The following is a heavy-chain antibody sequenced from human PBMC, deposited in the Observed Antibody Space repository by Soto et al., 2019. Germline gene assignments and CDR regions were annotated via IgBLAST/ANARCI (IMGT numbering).Heavy chain of an antibody. D-gene: IGHD3-9*01. CDR1: GGSISSSSYY. J-gene: IGHJ6*03. Sequence: SETLSLTCTVSGGSISSSSYYWGWIRQPPGKGLEWIGSIYYSGSTYYNPSLKSRVTISVDTSKNQFSLKLSSVTAADTAVYYCARVDGGRYDILTGSYYYYYMDVWGKGTTVTVSS. V-gene: IGHV4-39*07. CDR2: IYYSGST. CDR3: ARVDGGRYDILTGSYYYYYMDV.